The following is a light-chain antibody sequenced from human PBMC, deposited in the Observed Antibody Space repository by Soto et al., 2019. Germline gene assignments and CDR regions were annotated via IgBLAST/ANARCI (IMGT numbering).Light chain of an antibody. CDR2: DAS. Sequence: IQMTQSPSTLSASVGDRVTITCRASQSISSWLAWYQQKPGKAPKLLIYDASSLESGVPSRFSGSGSGTEFTLTISSLQPDDFVTYYCQQYNSYSGTFGQGTKVDIK. CDR1: QSISSW. V-gene: IGKV1-5*01. J-gene: IGKJ1*01. CDR3: QQYNSYSGT.